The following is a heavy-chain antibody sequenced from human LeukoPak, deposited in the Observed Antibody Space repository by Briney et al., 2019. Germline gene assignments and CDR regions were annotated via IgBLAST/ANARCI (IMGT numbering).Heavy chain of an antibody. J-gene: IGHJ4*02. V-gene: IGHV3-7*01. D-gene: IGHD3-22*01. CDR3: AKDTLVVDYDSSGPPPSDY. CDR1: GFTLSSYW. Sequence: GGSLRLSCAASGFTLSSYWMSWVRQAPGKGLEWVANIKYDGSEKDYVDSVKGRFTISRDNAKNSLYLQMNSLRAEDTAVYYCAKDTLVVDYDSSGPPPSDYWGQGTLVTVSS. CDR2: IKYDGSEK.